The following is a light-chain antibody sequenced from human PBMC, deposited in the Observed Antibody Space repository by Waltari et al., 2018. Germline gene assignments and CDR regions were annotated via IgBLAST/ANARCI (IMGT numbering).Light chain of an antibody. J-gene: IGLJ1*01. V-gene: IGLV2-23*01. CDR3: CSYAGSNTYV. CDR2: EGS. CDR1: SSDLGSYNL. Sequence: QSALTQPASVSGSPGQSITIPSTGTSSDLGSYNLLSWYQHHPGKAPKLMLYEGSKRPSGVSNRFSGSKSGNTASLTISGLQAEDEADYYCCSYAGSNTYVFGTGTKVTVL.